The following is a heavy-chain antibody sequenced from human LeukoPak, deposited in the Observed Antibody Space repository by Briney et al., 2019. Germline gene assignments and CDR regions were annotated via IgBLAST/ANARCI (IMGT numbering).Heavy chain of an antibody. Sequence: PSETLSLTCTVSGGSISSSSYYWGWIRQPPGKGLEWIGSIYYSGSTYYNPSLKSRVTISVDTSKNQFSLKLSSVTAADTAVYYCARDLSSYQPQDGFDPWGQGTLVTVSS. D-gene: IGHD2-2*01. CDR2: IYYSGST. CDR1: GGSISSSSYY. J-gene: IGHJ5*02. V-gene: IGHV4-39*02. CDR3: ARDLSSYQPQDGFDP.